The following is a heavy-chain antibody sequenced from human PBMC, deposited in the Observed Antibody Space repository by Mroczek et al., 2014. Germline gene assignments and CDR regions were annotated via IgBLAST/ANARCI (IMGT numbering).Heavy chain of an antibody. CDR1: GGSVNNFY. CDR3: ASHYYYDVSGYSPPGFYYYYYMDV. Sequence: VQLQQSGPGLVKPSETLSLICTVSGGSVNNFYWNWIRQPPGKGLEWIGYIYYTGTTNYSPSLKSRVTISIDTAKNQFSLKLSSVTAADTAVYYCASHYYYDVSGYSPPGFYYYYYMDVWGRGTTVTVSS. V-gene: IGHV4-59*02. J-gene: IGHJ6*03. D-gene: IGHD3-22*01. CDR2: IYYTGTT.